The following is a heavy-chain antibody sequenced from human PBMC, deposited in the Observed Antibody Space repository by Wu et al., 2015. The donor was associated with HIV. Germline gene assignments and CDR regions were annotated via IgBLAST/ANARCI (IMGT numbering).Heavy chain of an antibody. Sequence: QVQLVQSGAEVKKPGSSVKVSCKASGYTFTGHYMHWVRQAPGQGLEWMGWINPNSGGTNYAQKFQGRVTMTRDTSISTAYMELSRLRSDDTAVYYCARDSQVVVTARGDAFDIWGQGTMVTVSS. D-gene: IGHD2-21*02. CDR3: ARDSQVVVTARGDAFDI. V-gene: IGHV1-2*02. CDR2: INPNSGGT. J-gene: IGHJ3*02. CDR1: GYTFTGHY.